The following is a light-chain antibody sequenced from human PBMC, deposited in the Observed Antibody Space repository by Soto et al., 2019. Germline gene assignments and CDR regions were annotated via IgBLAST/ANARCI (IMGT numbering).Light chain of an antibody. V-gene: IGKV3D-20*01. J-gene: IGKJ1*01. CDR3: QQYGSSPKWK. CDR1: ESVSSNQ. CDR2: DAS. Sequence: VVLTQSPATLSLSPGERAALSCGASESVSSNQLAWYQQKPGLAPRLLIYDASSRASGIPERFSGSGSGKGFSLTISRLEPEDFAVYYCQQYGSSPKWKFGQGTKVDIK.